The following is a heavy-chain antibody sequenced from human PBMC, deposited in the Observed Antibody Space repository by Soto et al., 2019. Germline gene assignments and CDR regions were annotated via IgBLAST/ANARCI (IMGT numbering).Heavy chain of an antibody. CDR1: YGSISVSNVF. V-gene: IGHV4-39*01. CDR3: ARTTGRHLDF. D-gene: IGHD4-4*01. J-gene: IGHJ4*02. CDR2: IDYSGTA. Sequence: SETLSLTCTFSYGSISVSNVFCGWVRQPPGKGLEWIGNIDYSGTAYFNPSLGTRVTFPVDTSKNQFPLTLYSVTAADPAVYYCARTTGRHLDFWGQGILVTVSS.